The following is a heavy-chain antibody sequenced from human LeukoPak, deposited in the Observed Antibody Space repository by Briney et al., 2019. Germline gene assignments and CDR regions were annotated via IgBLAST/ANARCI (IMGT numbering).Heavy chain of an antibody. D-gene: IGHD1-20*01. V-gene: IGHV4-34*01. J-gene: IGHJ4*02. CDR3: ARGGGNNWNDQVDY. CDR1: GGSFSGYY. Sequence: PSETLSLTCPVYGGSFSGYYWSWIRQPPGKGLEWIGEINHSGGTNYNPSLKSRVTISVDTSKNLFSLKLSSVTAADTAVYYCARGGGNNWNDQVDYWGQGTLVTVSS. CDR2: INHSGGT.